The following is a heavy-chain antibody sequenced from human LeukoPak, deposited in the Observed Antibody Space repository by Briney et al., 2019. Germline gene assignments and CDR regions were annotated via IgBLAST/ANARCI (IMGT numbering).Heavy chain of an antibody. V-gene: IGHV3-66*02. D-gene: IGHD3-22*01. Sequence: RGSLRLSCAASGFTVSSNYMSWVRQAPGKGLEWVSVIYSGGSTYYADSVKGRFTISRDNSKNTLYLQMNSLRAEDTAVYYCARDSDSSGYFTFDYWGQGTLVTVSS. CDR3: ARDSDSSGYFTFDY. J-gene: IGHJ4*02. CDR2: IYSGGST. CDR1: GFTVSSNY.